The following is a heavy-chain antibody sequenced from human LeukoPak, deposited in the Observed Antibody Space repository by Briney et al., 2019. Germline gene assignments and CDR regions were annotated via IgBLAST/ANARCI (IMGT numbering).Heavy chain of an antibody. CDR3: ARTRRVFGVVRPHMDV. J-gene: IGHJ6*03. CDR2: INHSGST. V-gene: IGHV4-34*01. CDR1: GGSFSGYY. Sequence: PSETLSLTCAVYGGSFSGYYWSWIRQPPGKGLEWIGEINHSGSTNYNPSLKSRVTISVDTSKNQFSLKLSSVTAADTAVYYCARTRRVFGVVRPHMDVWGKGTTVTVSS. D-gene: IGHD3-3*01.